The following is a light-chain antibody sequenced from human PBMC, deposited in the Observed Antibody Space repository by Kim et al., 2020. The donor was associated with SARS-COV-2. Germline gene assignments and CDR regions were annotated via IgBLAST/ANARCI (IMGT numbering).Light chain of an antibody. V-gene: IGKV1-5*03. Sequence: GDRVTITCRASQSIGTSLAWYQQRAGEAPKLLIYKASDLQTGVSLRFSGSGSGTGFTLTIGSLQPEDFATYYCQQYDSPLYTFGQGTKLEI. J-gene: IGKJ2*01. CDR2: KAS. CDR1: QSIGTS. CDR3: QQYDSPLYT.